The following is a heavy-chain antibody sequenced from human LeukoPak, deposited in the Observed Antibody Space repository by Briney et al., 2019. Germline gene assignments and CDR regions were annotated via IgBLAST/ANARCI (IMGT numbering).Heavy chain of an antibody. J-gene: IGHJ4*02. Sequence: GGSLRLSCAVSGFTLSSYSMNWVRQAPGKGLEWVSYISSSSSTICYADSVKGRFTVSRDNAKNSLYLQMNSLRVEDTAVYYCANARGIAVAGSFDYWGQGTLVTVSS. D-gene: IGHD6-19*01. CDR1: GFTLSSYS. CDR2: ISSSSSTI. CDR3: ANARGIAVAGSFDY. V-gene: IGHV3-48*01.